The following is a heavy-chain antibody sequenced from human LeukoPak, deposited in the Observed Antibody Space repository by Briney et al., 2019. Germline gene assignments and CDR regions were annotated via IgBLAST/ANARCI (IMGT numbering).Heavy chain of an antibody. CDR2: IIPILGIA. CDR1: GGTFSSYA. CDR3: ARDLAYYYDSSGSPGFDY. J-gene: IGHJ4*02. V-gene: IGHV1-69*04. D-gene: IGHD3-22*01. Sequence: EASVKVSCKASGGTFSSYAISWVRQAPGQGLEWMGRIIPILGIANYAQKFQGRVTITADKSTCTAYMELSSLRSEDTAVYYCARDLAYYYDSSGSPGFDYWGQGTLVTVSS.